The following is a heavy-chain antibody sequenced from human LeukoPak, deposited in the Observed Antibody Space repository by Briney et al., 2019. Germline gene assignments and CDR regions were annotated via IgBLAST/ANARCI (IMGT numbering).Heavy chain of an antibody. Sequence: GGSLRLSCAASGFTFNAYSMTWVRQAPGKGLERVSSISSGTSYIYYADSVKGRFTISRDNAKNSLYLQMNSLRAEDTAVYYCASGFNWNDHFDYWGQGTLVTVSS. D-gene: IGHD1-1*01. V-gene: IGHV3-21*01. CDR3: ASGFNWNDHFDY. CDR2: ISSGTSYI. J-gene: IGHJ4*02. CDR1: GFTFNAYS.